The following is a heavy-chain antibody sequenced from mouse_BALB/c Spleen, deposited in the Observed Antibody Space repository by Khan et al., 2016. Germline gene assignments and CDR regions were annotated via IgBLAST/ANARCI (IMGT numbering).Heavy chain of an antibody. J-gene: IGHJ4*01. D-gene: IGHD3-1*01. CDR2: ISTYYGDT. CDR3: AGEGLSDDYAMDY. V-gene: IGHV1S137*01. Sequence: QVQLQQSGAELVRPGVSVKISCKGSGYTFTDYAMHWVKQSHAKSLEWIGVISTYYGDTSYNQKFEGKATMTVDKSSSTAYMELARLTSEDSAIYYCAGEGLSDDYAMDYWGQGTSVTVSS. CDR1: GYTFTDYA.